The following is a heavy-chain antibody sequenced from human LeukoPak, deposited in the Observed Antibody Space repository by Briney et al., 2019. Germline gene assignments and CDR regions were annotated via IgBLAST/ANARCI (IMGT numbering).Heavy chain of an antibody. J-gene: IGHJ5*01. CDR1: LGTFTTSA. CDR3: ASLPSATGTTNCFDS. D-gene: IGHD1-7*01. V-gene: IGHV1-69*04. Sequence: GASVKVSCKASLGTFTTSAIRWVREAPGQGLEWMGRIIPILGIANYAQKFQGRVTITADKSTSTAYMELSSLRSEDTAVYYCASLPSATGTTNCFDSGDQGTLVTVSS. CDR2: IIPILGIA.